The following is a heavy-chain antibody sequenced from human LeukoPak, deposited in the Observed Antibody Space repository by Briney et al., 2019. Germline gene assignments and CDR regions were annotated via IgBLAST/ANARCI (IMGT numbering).Heavy chain of an antibody. J-gene: IGHJ4*02. CDR2: IWYDGSNK. CDR1: GFTVSSNY. CDR3: ARGYSSGWYEEYYFDY. Sequence: GGSLRLSCAASGFTVSSNYMSWVRQAPGKGLEWVAVIWYDGSNKYYADSVKGRFTISRDNSKNTLYLQMNSLRAEDTAVYYCARGYSSGWYEEYYFDYWGQGTLVTVSS. D-gene: IGHD6-19*01. V-gene: IGHV3-33*08.